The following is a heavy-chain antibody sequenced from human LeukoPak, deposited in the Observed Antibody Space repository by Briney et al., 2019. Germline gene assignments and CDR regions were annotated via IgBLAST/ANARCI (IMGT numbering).Heavy chain of an antibody. Sequence: PSETLSLTCTVSGCCISNYYWAWIRQPPGKGLEWIGYIYDTGSTKYNPSLKSRLTISLHTSRNQFSLNLSSLTAADTAIYYCARVRNYPDAFDIWGQGRMVTVSS. J-gene: IGHJ3*02. V-gene: IGHV4-59*01. CDR2: IYDTGST. CDR3: ARVRNYPDAFDI. CDR1: GCCISNYY. D-gene: IGHD5-24*01.